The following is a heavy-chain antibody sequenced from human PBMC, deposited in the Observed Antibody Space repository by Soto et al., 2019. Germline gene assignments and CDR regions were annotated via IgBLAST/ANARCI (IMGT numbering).Heavy chain of an antibody. CDR3: ARGLYRLTSYYGMDV. CDR1: GFTFSSYS. J-gene: IGHJ6*02. Sequence: PGGCLRLSCAASGFTFSSYSMNWVRQAPGKGLEWVSSISSSSSYIYYADSVKGRFTISRDNAKNQFSLKLSSVTAADTAVYYCARGLYRLTSYYGMDVWGQGTTVTVSS. V-gene: IGHV3-21*01. CDR2: ISSSSSYI. D-gene: IGHD2-2*02.